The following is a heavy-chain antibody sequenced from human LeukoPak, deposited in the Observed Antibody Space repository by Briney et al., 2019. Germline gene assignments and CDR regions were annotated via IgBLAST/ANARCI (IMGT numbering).Heavy chain of an antibody. CDR1: GFTFSSYW. Sequence: PGGSLRLSCAASGFTFSSYWMSWVRQAPGKGLEWVANIKQEGSEKYYVDSVKGRFTISRDNAKNTLYLQMNSLRAEDTAVYYCARRGTYYDFWSGYLLPDNDAFDIWGQGTMVTVSS. V-gene: IGHV3-7*01. CDR3: ARRGTYYDFWSGYLLPDNDAFDI. D-gene: IGHD3-3*01. J-gene: IGHJ3*02. CDR2: IKQEGSEK.